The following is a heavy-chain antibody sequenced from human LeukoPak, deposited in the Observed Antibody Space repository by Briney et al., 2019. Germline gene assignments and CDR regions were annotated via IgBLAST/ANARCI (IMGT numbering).Heavy chain of an antibody. D-gene: IGHD2-2*01. CDR1: GGTFSSYA. V-gene: IGHV1-69*13. CDR3: ARAENYCSSTSCYSLGAFDI. J-gene: IGHJ3*02. CDR2: IIPIFGTA. Sequence: GASVTVSCKASGGTFSSYAISWVRQAPGQGLEWMGGIIPIFGTANYAQKFQGRVTITADESTSTAYTELSSLRSEDTAVYYCARAENYCSSTSCYSLGAFDIWGQGTMVTVSS.